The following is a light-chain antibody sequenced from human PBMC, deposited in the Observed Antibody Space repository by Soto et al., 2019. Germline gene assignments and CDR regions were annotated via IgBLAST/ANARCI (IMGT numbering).Light chain of an antibody. J-gene: IGKJ3*01. CDR2: GAS. CDR1: QSVSSSY. CDR3: QQYGSSRALT. Sequence: EIVLTQSPGTLSLSPGERDTLSCRASQSVSSSYLAWYQQKPGQAPRLLIYGASSRATGIPDRFSGSGSGTDFTLTISRLEPEDFAVYYCQQYGSSRALTFGAGTEVDIK. V-gene: IGKV3-20*01.